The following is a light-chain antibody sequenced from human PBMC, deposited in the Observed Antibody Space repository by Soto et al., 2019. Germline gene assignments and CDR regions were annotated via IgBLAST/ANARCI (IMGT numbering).Light chain of an antibody. Sequence: QSVLTQPPSVSGAPGQRVTISCTGSSANIGAAYNVDWYQQLPGTAPKLLIYGNSNRPSGVPDRFSGSKSGTSASLAITGLQAEDEADYYCQSYDSSLSGYVFGTGTKGTVL. CDR3: QSYDSSLSGYV. CDR1: SANIGAAYN. J-gene: IGLJ1*01. CDR2: GNS. V-gene: IGLV1-40*01.